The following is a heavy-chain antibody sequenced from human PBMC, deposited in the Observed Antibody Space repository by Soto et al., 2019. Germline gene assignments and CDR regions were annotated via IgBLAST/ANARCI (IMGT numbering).Heavy chain of an antibody. CDR1: GFAFGDFA. D-gene: IGHD5-12*01. V-gene: IGHV3-49*05. Sequence: EVQLVESGGGLVKPGWSLKLSCVTSGFAFGDFAMTWFRQAPGKGLEWVGFITSKKYGGTPQYAASVKGRFSISRDDSKSIAYLQMNNLKTDDTAVYYGSRLPPERYSAYDVPMDVWGQGTTVTVSS. CDR2: ITSKKYGGTP. J-gene: IGHJ6*02. CDR3: SRLPPERYSAYDVPMDV.